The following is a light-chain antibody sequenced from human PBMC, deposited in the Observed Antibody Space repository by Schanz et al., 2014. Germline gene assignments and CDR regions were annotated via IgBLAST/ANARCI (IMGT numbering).Light chain of an antibody. Sequence: QSALTQPASVSGSPGQSITISCTGTSNDVGGHNYVSWYQQHPGKAPKLMIYEGSKRPSGVPDRFSGSKSGNTASLTVSGLQAEDEADYYCNSYAGSNNWVFGGGTKLTVL. J-gene: IGLJ3*02. V-gene: IGLV2-8*01. CDR3: NSYAGSNNWV. CDR2: EGS. CDR1: SNDVGGHNY.